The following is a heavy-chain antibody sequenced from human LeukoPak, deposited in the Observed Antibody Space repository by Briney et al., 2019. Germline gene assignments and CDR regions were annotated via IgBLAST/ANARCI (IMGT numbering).Heavy chain of an antibody. D-gene: IGHD2-2*01. J-gene: IGHJ5*02. CDR1: GFTFSSYA. Sequence: GGSLRLSCAASGFTFSSYAMSWVRQAPGKGLEWVSAISGSGGSTYYADSVKGRFTISRDNSKNTLYLQMNSLRAEDTAVYYCAKSTVVVPDAPYWFDPWGQGTLVTVSS. CDR3: AKSTVVVPDAPYWFDP. CDR2: ISGSGGST. V-gene: IGHV3-23*01.